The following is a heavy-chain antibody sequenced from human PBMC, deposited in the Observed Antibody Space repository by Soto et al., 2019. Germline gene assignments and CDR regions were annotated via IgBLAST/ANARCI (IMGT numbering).Heavy chain of an antibody. V-gene: IGHV4-39*01. D-gene: IGHD6-13*01. CDR2: IYYSGST. CDR3: ARHWYFRQQLGNLDY. Sequence: PSETLSLTCTVFGGSISSSSYYWGWIRQPPGKGLEWIGSIYYSGSTYYNPSLKSRVTISVDTSKNQFSLKLSSVTAADTAVYYCARHWYFRQQLGNLDYRGQGTLVTVSS. J-gene: IGHJ4*02. CDR1: GGSISSSSYY.